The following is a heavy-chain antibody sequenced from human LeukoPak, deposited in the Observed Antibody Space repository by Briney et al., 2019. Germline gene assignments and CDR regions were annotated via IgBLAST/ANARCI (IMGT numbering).Heavy chain of an antibody. CDR3: ARTKYSSGWYVVRSGDPFDY. D-gene: IGHD6-19*01. J-gene: IGHJ4*02. Sequence: SQTLSLTCTVSGGSISSGSYYWSWIRQPPGKGLEWIGYIYYSGSTYYNPSLKSRVTISVDTSKNQFSLKLSSVTAADTAVYYCARTKYSSGWYVVRSGDPFDYWGQGTLVTVSS. CDR1: GGSISSGSYY. V-gene: IGHV4-30-4*08. CDR2: IYYSGST.